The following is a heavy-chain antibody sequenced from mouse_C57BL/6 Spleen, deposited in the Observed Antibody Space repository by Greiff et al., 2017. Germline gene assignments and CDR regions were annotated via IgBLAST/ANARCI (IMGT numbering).Heavy chain of an antibody. CDR2: IDPSDSYT. J-gene: IGHJ2*01. D-gene: IGHD1-1*01. CDR1: GYTFTSYW. Sequence: QVQLQQPGAELVRPGTSVKLSCKASGYTFTSYWMHWVKQRPGQGLEWIGVIDPSDSYTNYNQKFKGKATLTVDTSSSTAYMQLSSLTSEDSAVYYCARGYGSSYRFCYWGQGTTLPVSS. CDR3: ARGYGSSYRFCY. V-gene: IGHV1-59*01.